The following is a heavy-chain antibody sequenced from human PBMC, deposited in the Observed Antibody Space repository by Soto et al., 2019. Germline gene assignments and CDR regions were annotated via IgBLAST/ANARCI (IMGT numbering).Heavy chain of an antibody. J-gene: IGHJ5*02. CDR2: IYYSGST. Sequence: SETLSLTCTVSGGSISSSSYYWGWIRQPPGKGLEWIGSIYYSGSTYYNPSLKSRVTISVDTSKNQFSLKLSSVTAADTAVYYLARLPFAKSYYDNLTGQGGFDPWGQGTLVTVSS. CDR3: ARLPFAKSYYDNLTGQGGFDP. V-gene: IGHV4-39*01. D-gene: IGHD3-9*01. CDR1: GGSISSSSYY.